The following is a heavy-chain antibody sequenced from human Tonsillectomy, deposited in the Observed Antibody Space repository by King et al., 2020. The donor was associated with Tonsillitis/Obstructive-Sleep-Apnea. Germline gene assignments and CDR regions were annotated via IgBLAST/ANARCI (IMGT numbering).Heavy chain of an antibody. D-gene: IGHD1-26*01. CDR1: GFTFSSYA. J-gene: IGHJ4*02. V-gene: IGHV3-30*04. CDR3: ARAGDIRLLPTTYYFDY. Sequence: QVQLVESGGGVVQPGRSLRLSCAASGFTFSSYAMHWVRQAPGKGLEWVAVISYDGNNKYYADSVKGRFTISRDNSKNTLFLQMNGLRAEDTAVYYCARAGDIRLLPTTYYFDYWGPGTLVTVSS. CDR2: ISYDGNNK.